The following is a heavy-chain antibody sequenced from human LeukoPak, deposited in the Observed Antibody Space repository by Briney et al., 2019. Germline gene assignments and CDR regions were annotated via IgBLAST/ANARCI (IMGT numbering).Heavy chain of an antibody. CDR2: ISSSSSYI. Sequence: GGSLRLSCAASGFTFSSYSMNWVRQAPGKGLEWVSPISSSSSYIYYADSVKGRFTISRDNAKNSLYLQMNSLRAEDTAVYYCARSGGCSSTSCSPNFDYWGQGTLVTVSS. D-gene: IGHD2-2*01. V-gene: IGHV3-21*01. J-gene: IGHJ4*02. CDR1: GFTFSSYS. CDR3: ARSGGCSSTSCSPNFDY.